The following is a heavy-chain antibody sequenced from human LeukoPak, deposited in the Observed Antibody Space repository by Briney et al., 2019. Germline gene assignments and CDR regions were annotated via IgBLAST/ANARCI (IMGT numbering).Heavy chain of an antibody. Sequence: GGSLRLSCTASAFTLGDFYMSWIRQAPGKGLEWIAYISNVGLTTYYAESVKGRFTITRDNAKNSLYLQMNSLRAEDTAVYYCACDFRYLGHDFWGQGTLVTVSS. CDR3: ACDFRYLGHDF. D-gene: IGHD2-21*02. V-gene: IGHV3-11*01. J-gene: IGHJ4*02. CDR1: AFTLGDFY. CDR2: ISNVGLTT.